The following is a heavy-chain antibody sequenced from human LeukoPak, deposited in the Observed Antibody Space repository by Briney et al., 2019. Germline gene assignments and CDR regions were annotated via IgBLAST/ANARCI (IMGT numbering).Heavy chain of an antibody. J-gene: IGHJ4*02. Sequence: ETGGSLRLSCAASGFTLSSYWMHWVRQAPGKGLVWVSCINSDGSNTRYADSVKGRFTISRDNAKNSLYLQINSLRAEDTAMYFCTRLVGTSGWYGTDHCGQGTLVTVSS. CDR2: INSDGSNT. CDR1: GFTLSSYW. CDR3: TRLVGTSGWYGTDH. D-gene: IGHD6-19*01. V-gene: IGHV3-74*01.